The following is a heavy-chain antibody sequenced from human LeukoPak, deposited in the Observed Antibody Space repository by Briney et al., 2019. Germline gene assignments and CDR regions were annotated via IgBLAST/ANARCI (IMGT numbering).Heavy chain of an antibody. V-gene: IGHV4-39*01. Sequence: SETLSLTCTVSSGSFSSRSYYCGWIRQPPGMGLEWIATINYSGTTYYNPSPKSRVTASVDTSKNQFYLKLSSVTAADTAAYYCARLRGGVQLWGDWGQGTLVTVSS. J-gene: IGHJ4*02. CDR3: ARLRGGVQLWGD. CDR2: INYSGTT. D-gene: IGHD5-18*01. CDR1: SGSFSSRSYY.